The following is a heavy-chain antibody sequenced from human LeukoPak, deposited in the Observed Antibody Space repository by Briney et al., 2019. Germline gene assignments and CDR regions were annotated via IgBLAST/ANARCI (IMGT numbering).Heavy chain of an antibody. CDR3: AGGPSPRAFRRAYGAFDI. Sequence: ASVKVCCKASGYTFTSYDINWVRQATGQGLEWMGGIHPNSGNTGYAQKFQGRVTMTRNTSISTAYMELSSLGSEDTAVYYCAGGPSPRAFRRAYGAFDIWGQGTMVTVSS. CDR1: GYTFTSYD. D-gene: IGHD2-8*01. J-gene: IGHJ3*02. V-gene: IGHV1-8*01. CDR2: IHPNSGNT.